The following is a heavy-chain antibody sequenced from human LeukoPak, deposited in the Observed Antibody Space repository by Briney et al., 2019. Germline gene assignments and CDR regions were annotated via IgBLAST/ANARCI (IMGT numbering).Heavy chain of an antibody. CDR3: ARARRYCSGGSCYPEYFQH. D-gene: IGHD2-15*01. Sequence: GASVNVSCKASGYTFTGYYMHWVRQAPGQGLEWMGWINPNSGGTNYAQKFQGWVTMTRDTSISTAYMELSRLRSDDTAVYYCARARRYCSGGSCYPEYFQHWGQGTLVTVSS. CDR1: GYTFTGYY. V-gene: IGHV1-2*04. CDR2: INPNSGGT. J-gene: IGHJ1*01.